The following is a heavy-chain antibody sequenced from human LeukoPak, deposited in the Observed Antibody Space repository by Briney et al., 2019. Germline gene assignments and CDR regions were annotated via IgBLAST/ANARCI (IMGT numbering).Heavy chain of an antibody. Sequence: GGSLRLSCAASGFTFSSYAMSWVRQAPGKGLEWVSGISGSGGSAYYADSVKGRFTISIDNSINTLFLQMNSLRAEDSALYYCAKDRITATPYYFDFWGQGTLVTVSS. V-gene: IGHV3-23*01. J-gene: IGHJ4*02. CDR1: GFTFSSYA. CDR2: ISGSGGSA. CDR3: AKDRITATPYYFDF. D-gene: IGHD1-20*01.